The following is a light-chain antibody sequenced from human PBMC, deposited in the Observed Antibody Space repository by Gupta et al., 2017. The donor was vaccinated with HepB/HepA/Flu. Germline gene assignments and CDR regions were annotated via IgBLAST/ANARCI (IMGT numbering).Light chain of an antibody. J-gene: IGKJ2*02. CDR3: KQARKTPRT. V-gene: IGKV2-28*01. Sequence: DLVMTQSPLSLPVTPGGPTSNSSRCSKSLLHSNGNNFLDWYLQKPGQSPQLLIYLGSNRASGVPDRFSGSGSGTDFILNISRLEAEDVGVYYCKQARKTPRTFGQGTKLEIK. CDR1: KSLLHSNGNNF. CDR2: LGS.